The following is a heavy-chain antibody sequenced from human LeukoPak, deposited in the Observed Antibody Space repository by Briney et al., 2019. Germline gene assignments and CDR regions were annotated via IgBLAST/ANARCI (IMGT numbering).Heavy chain of an antibody. V-gene: IGHV1-2*02. CDR2: NNPNSGGT. J-gene: IGHJ4*02. CDR1: GYTFTGYY. D-gene: IGHD2-15*01. Sequence: ASVKVSCKASGYTFTGYYMHWVRQAPGQGLEWMGWNNPNSGGTNYAQKFQGRVTMTRDTSISTAYMELSRLRSDDTAVYYCANIRGYCSGGSCSDYWGQGTLVTVSS. CDR3: ANIRGYCSGGSCSDY.